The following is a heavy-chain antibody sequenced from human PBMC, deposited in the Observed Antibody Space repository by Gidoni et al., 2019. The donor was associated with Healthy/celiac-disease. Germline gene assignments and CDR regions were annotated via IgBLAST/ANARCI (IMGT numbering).Heavy chain of an antibody. CDR2: IYTSGST. Sequence: QVQLQESGPGLVKPSQTLSLTCTVPGGSISSGSYYWCWIRQPAGKGLEWIGRIYTSGSTNYNPSLKSRVTISVDTSKNQFSLKLSSVTAADTAVYYCARDIDSSGYFDAFDIWGQGTMVTVSS. CDR1: GGSISSGSYY. J-gene: IGHJ3*02. V-gene: IGHV4-61*02. D-gene: IGHD3-22*01. CDR3: ARDIDSSGYFDAFDI.